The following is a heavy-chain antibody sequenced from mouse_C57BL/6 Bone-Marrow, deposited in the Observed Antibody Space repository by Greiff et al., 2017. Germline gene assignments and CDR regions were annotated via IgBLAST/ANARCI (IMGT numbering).Heavy chain of an antibody. Sequence: VQLQQSGAELVRPGTSVKMSCKASGYTFTNYWIGWAKQRPGHGLEWIGDIYPGGGYTNYNENFKGKATLTADKSSSTAYMQFSSLTSEDSAIYYCAIQNYYGSCFDYWGQGTTLTVSS. CDR3: AIQNYYGSCFDY. D-gene: IGHD1-1*01. CDR1: GYTFTNYW. J-gene: IGHJ2*01. CDR2: IYPGGGYT. V-gene: IGHV1-63*01.